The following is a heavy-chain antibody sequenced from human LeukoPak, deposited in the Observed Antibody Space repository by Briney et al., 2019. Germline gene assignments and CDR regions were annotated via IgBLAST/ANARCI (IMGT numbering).Heavy chain of an antibody. D-gene: IGHD2-2*01. Sequence: PGGSLRLSCAASGFNFSDYYMSWIRQSPGKGLEWISYISSSGSSLYYVDSVRGRFTISRDNAKNSLYLQMNSLRAEDTAVYYCARESIVVVPTTMDDASDIWGQGTMVTVSS. CDR1: GFNFSDYY. J-gene: IGHJ3*02. CDR3: ARESIVVVPTTMDDASDI. V-gene: IGHV3-11*01. CDR2: ISSSGSSL.